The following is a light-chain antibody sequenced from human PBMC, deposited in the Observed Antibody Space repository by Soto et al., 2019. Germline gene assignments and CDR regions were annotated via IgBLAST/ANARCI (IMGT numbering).Light chain of an antibody. Sequence: EIVMTQSPATLSLSAGESAIFSCRASQSVSSNLAWYQQRHGQDPRLLIYYASTRATRITARFSGSGSGTDFTLTIDGLQSEDFAVYYCQHYNSWPTFGQGTTVEIK. V-gene: IGKV3-15*01. CDR3: QHYNSWPT. J-gene: IGKJ1*01. CDR2: YAS. CDR1: QSVSSN.